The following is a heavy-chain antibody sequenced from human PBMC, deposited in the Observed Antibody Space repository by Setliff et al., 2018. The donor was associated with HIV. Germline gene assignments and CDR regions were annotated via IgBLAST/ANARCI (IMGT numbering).Heavy chain of an antibody. D-gene: IGHD2-2*01. V-gene: IGHV4-61*09. CDR1: GGSVNSGNYH. CDR2: IYTSGSP. J-gene: IGHJ5*01. Sequence: SETLSLTCSVSGGSVNSGNYHWAWIRQPAGKGLEWIGHIYTSGSPHYKSSLTSRLTISLDTSRNQFSLKLTSVTAADSATYYCARGAYRFDSWGQGNLVTVSS. CDR3: ARGAYRFDS.